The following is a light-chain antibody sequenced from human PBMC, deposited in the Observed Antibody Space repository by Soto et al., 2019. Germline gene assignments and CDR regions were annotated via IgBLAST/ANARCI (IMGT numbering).Light chain of an antibody. V-gene: IGKV3-11*01. CDR3: QQRSDWPWT. J-gene: IGKJ1*01. Sequence: EIVLPQSPATLSLSPGERATLSCRASQSVSSYLAWYQQKPGQAPRLLMYGASNRATGIPARFSGGGSGTDFTLTISSLEPEDFAVYYCQQRSDWPWTFGQGTKVDI. CDR2: GAS. CDR1: QSVSSY.